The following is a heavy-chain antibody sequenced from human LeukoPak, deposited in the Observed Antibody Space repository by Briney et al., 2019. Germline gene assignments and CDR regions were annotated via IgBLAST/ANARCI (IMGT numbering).Heavy chain of an antibody. Sequence: GGSLRLSCAASGFSFSNYWMHWVRQAPGKGLVWVSRINSDGSSTTYADSVKGRFTISRDNAKNSLYLQMNSLRAEDTAVYYCARHYSDYDILTGYYPRWFDPWGQGTLVTVSS. D-gene: IGHD3-9*01. CDR2: INSDGSST. CDR1: GFSFSNYW. J-gene: IGHJ5*02. V-gene: IGHV3-74*01. CDR3: ARHYSDYDILTGYYPRWFDP.